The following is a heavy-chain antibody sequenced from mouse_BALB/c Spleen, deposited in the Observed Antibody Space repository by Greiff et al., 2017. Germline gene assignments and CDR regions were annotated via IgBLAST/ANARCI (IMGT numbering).Heavy chain of an antibody. CDR1: GYTFTDYT. Sequence: VQLQQSGPELVKPGASVKISCKTSGYTFTDYTMHWVKQSHGKSLEWIGGINPNNGGTSYNQKFKGKATLTVDMSSSTAYMEIRSLTSEDSAVYYCAKSGSSSYYWYFDVWGEGTTLTVSS. CDR3: AKSGSSSYYWYFDV. J-gene: IGHJ1*01. CDR2: INPNNGGT. V-gene: IGHV1-18*01. D-gene: IGHD1-1*01.